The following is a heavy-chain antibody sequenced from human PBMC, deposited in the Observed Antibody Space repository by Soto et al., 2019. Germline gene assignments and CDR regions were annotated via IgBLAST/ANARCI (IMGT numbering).Heavy chain of an antibody. CDR2: IYPGDSDT. CDR1: GYSFTSYW. Sequence: PGESLKISCKGSGYSFTSYWIGWVRQMPGKGLEWMGIIYPGDSDTRYSPSFQGQVTISADKSISTAYLQWSSLKASDTAMYYCARHRVDGSGSYYNSGGPPNYYYYMDVWGKGTTVTVSS. D-gene: IGHD3-10*01. J-gene: IGHJ6*03. CDR3: ARHRVDGSGSYYNSGGPPNYYYYMDV. V-gene: IGHV5-51*01.